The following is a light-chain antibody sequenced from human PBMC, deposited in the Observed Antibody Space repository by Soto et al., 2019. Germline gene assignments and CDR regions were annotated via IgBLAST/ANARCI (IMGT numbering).Light chain of an antibody. CDR1: QSVDNNY. CDR2: DAS. Sequence: EIGLTQSPGSLSLSPGERATLSCSASQSVDNNYLAWFQQKPGQAPRLLIYDASSRATGIPDRFSGSGSETDFTLTISRLEPEDFAVYYCQQCAHSPLTFGGGTKVEIK. V-gene: IGKV3-20*01. J-gene: IGKJ4*01. CDR3: QQCAHSPLT.